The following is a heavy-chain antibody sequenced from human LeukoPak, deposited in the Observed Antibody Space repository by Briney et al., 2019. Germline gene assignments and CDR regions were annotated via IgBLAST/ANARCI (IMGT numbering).Heavy chain of an antibody. V-gene: IGHV3-72*01. CDR2: IRRGANGYTT. CDR1: GFTFSDYI. D-gene: IGHD6-25*01. J-gene: IGHJ3*02. Sequence: GGSLRLSCTGSGFTFSDYILDWVRQAPGEGLGWLGRIRRGANGYTTEYAASVIGRITISRDDSKNSLYLHMSSLRIEDTAVYHCSRDGAAGDNSAFDIWGQGTMVTVSS. CDR3: SRDGAAGDNSAFDI.